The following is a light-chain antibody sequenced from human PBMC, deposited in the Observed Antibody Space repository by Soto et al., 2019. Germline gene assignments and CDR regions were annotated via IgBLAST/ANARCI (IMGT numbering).Light chain of an antibody. CDR3: LLSYSGARSYV. V-gene: IGLV7-46*01. CDR2: DTS. J-gene: IGLJ1*01. CDR1: TGAVTSGHY. Sequence: QAVVTQEPSLTVSPGGTVTLTCGSSTGAVTSGHYPYRFQQKPGQAPRTLIYDTSNKHSWTPARFSGSLLGGKAALTLSGAQPEDEAEYYCLLSYSGARSYVFGTGTKVTVL.